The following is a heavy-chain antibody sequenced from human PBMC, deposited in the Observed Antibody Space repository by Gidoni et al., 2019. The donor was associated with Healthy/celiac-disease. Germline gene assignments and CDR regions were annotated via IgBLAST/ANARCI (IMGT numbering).Heavy chain of an antibody. D-gene: IGHD1-7*01. CDR2: IYTSGST. V-gene: IGHV4-61*02. Sequence: QVQLQESGPGLVTPSQTLSPTCTVSGGSTSSGSYYWSWIRQPAGKGLEWIGRIYTSGSTNYNPSLKSRVTISVDTSKNQFSLKLSSVTAADTAVYYCARETTSGMDVWGQGTTVTVSS. J-gene: IGHJ6*02. CDR1: GGSTSSGSYY. CDR3: ARETTSGMDV.